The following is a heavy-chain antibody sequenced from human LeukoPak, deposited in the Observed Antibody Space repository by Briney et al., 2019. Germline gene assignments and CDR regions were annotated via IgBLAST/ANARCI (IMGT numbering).Heavy chain of an antibody. J-gene: IGHJ5*02. CDR2: IYYSGST. CDR3: AREELRYCSGGSCLSHWFDP. Sequence: PSETLSLTCTVSGGSISSYYWSWIRQPPGKGLEWIGYIYYSGSTNYNPSFKSRVTISVDTSKNQFSLKLSSVTAADTAVYYCAREELRYCSGGSCLSHWFDPWGQGTLVTVSS. CDR1: GGSISSYY. V-gene: IGHV4-59*01. D-gene: IGHD2-15*01.